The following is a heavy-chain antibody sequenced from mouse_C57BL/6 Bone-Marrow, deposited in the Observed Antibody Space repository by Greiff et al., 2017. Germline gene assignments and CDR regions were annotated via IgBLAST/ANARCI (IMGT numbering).Heavy chain of an antibody. CDR1: GYTFTSYW. Sequence: VKLMESGAELAKPGASVKLSCKASGYTFTSYWMHWVKQRPGQGLEWIGYINPSSGYTKYNQKFKDKATLTADKSSSTAYMQLNSLTYEDSAVYYCAKLCGSNLYAMDYWGQGTSVTVSS. CDR3: AKLCGSNLYAMDY. J-gene: IGHJ4*01. D-gene: IGHD1-1*01. CDR2: INPSSGYT. V-gene: IGHV1-7*01.